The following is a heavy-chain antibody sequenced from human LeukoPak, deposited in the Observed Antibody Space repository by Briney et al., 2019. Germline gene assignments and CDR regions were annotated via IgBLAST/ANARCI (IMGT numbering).Heavy chain of an antibody. CDR2: IIPIFGTA. J-gene: IGHJ4*02. Sequence: VASVKVSCKASGGTFSSYAISWVRQAPGQGLEWMGGIIPIFGTANYAQKFQGRVTITTDESTSTAYMELSSLRSEDTAVYYCARDGTSSGPLNYWGQGTLVTVSS. V-gene: IGHV1-69*05. D-gene: IGHD6-19*01. CDR1: GGTFSSYA. CDR3: ARDGTSSGPLNY.